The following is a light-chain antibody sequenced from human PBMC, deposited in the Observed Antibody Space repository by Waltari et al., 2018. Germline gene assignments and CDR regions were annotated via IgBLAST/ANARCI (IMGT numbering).Light chain of an antibody. CDR1: QSVSIN. CDR3: QQYNDWLPLT. V-gene: IGKV3-15*01. J-gene: IGKJ4*01. Sequence: EIVMTQSPATLSVSPGESATLSCRASQSVSINLAWYQQKPGQAPRLLIFDTSTRATGIPARFSGSGSGTDFTLTISSLQSEDFAFYYCQQYNDWLPLTFGGGTKVEI. CDR2: DTS.